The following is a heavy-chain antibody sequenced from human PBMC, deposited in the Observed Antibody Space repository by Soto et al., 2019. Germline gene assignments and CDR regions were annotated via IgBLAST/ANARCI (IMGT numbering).Heavy chain of an antibody. CDR1: GFTFSSYA. J-gene: IGHJ4*02. CDR3: AKVVARPLGYFDY. D-gene: IGHD6-6*01. CDR2: ISGSGGST. Sequence: PGGSLRLSCAASGFTFSSYAMSWVRQAPGKGLEWVSAISGSGGSTYYADSAKGRFTISRDNSKNTLYLQMNSLRAEDTAVYYCAKVVARPLGYFDYWGQGTLVTVSS. V-gene: IGHV3-23*01.